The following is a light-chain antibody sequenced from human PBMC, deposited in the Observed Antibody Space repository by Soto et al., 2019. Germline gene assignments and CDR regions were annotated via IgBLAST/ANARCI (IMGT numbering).Light chain of an antibody. Sequence: DIQMTQSPSTRSASVGGTVTSTCRASESISIWLAWYQQKPGKAPNLLINKASSLQSEVPSRFSGSGSGTEFTLTITSLQPDDFGVYYCQQYKSSSTFGQGTKVDIK. CDR1: ESISIW. J-gene: IGKJ1*01. CDR3: QQYKSSST. V-gene: IGKV1-5*03. CDR2: KAS.